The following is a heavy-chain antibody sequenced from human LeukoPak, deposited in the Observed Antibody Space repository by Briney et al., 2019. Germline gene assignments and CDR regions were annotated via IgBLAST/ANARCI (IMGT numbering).Heavy chain of an antibody. CDR3: ARRQTGPSDSYYFDY. V-gene: IGHV4-39*01. CDR1: GGSISSSSYY. Sequence: TSETLSLTCTVSGGSISSSSYYWGWIRQPPGKGLEWIGSIYYSGSTYYNPSLKSRVTISVDTSKNQFSLKLSSVTAADTAVYYCARRQTGPSDSYYFDYWGQGTLVTVSS. CDR2: IYYSGST. D-gene: IGHD1-1*01. J-gene: IGHJ4*02.